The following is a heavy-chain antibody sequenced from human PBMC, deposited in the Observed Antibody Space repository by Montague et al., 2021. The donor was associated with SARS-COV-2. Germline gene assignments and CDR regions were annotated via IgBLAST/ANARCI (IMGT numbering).Heavy chain of an antibody. D-gene: IGHD3-10*01. Sequence: SETLSLTCAVHGSSFSGYYWNWIRQSPGKGLEWTGEINHGGSTKFSPSLKGRLTISTDTSKNQFSLKLTSVAAADTAVYYCARLRDGVVPSPILGVGPFYSYYSMDVWGRGTPVTVSS. CDR3: ARLRDGVVPSPILGVGPFYSYYSMDV. J-gene: IGHJ6*03. CDR1: GSSFSGYY. CDR2: INHGGST. V-gene: IGHV4-34*01.